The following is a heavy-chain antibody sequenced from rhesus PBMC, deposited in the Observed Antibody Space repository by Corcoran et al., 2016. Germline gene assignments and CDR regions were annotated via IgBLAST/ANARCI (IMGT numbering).Heavy chain of an antibody. Sequence: QLQLQESGPGLVKPSETLSLTCAVSGGSISSGYGWSWIRQPPGKGLEWIGNVFGTIWSTDYNPSLKSRVTISKDTSKNQFSLKLSSVTAADTAVYYCARRVGSGWFDYWGQGVLVTVSS. D-gene: IGHD6-31*01. CDR2: VFGTIWST. CDR3: ARRVGSGWFDY. V-gene: IGHV4S7*01. CDR1: GGSISSGYG. J-gene: IGHJ4*01.